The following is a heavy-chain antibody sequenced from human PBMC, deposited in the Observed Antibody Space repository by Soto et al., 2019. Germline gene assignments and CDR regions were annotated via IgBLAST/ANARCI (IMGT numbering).Heavy chain of an antibody. CDR1: GFRVSTNY. D-gene: IGHD6-13*01. V-gene: IGHV3-53*04. CDR3: ARGDSSSWYQFDP. J-gene: IGHJ5*02. CDR2: LYSGGTT. Sequence: GGSLRLSCAASGFRVSTNYMSWVRQAPGKGLEWVSVLYSGGTTYYVDSVKGRFTISRHDSKNTLFLQMNGLRHDDTAVYFSARGDSSSWYQFDPWRQGTLDPVSS.